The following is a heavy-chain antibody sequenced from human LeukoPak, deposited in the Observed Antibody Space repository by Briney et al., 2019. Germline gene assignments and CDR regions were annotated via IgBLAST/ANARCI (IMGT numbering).Heavy chain of an antibody. CDR2: IKQDGIEK. CDR1: GFTFSKYC. CDR3: ARDWGNWINAFDI. Sequence: GGSLRLSCATSGFTFSKYCMSWVRQAPGKGLEWVANIKQDGIEKYYVDSVKGRFTISRDNAKNSLYLQMNSLRAEDTAVYYCARDWGNWINAFDIWGQGTVVTVTS. D-gene: IGHD1-20*01. V-gene: IGHV3-7*05. J-gene: IGHJ3*02.